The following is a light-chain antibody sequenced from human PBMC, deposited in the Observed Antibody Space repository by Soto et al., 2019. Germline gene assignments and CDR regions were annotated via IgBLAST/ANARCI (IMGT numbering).Light chain of an antibody. CDR2: GNS. Sequence: QSVLTQLPSVSVAPGQRVTISCTGSSSNIGANSDVHWYQQLTGAAPKLLIYGNSNRPSGVSDRFSGSKSGTSASLAITGLQAEDEADYYCQSYDSSLSGFYVFGTGTKVTVL. CDR1: SSNIGANSD. CDR3: QSYDSSLSGFYV. J-gene: IGLJ1*01. V-gene: IGLV1-40*01.